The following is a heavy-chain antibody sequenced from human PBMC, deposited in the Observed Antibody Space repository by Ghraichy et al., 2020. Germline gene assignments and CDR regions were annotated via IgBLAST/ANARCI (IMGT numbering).Heavy chain of an antibody. CDR2: IVPIFGTA. D-gene: IGHD3-22*01. CDR3: ARRAHSGYFESISYDYGMDV. Sequence: SVKVSCKASGGTFSNYAISWVRQAPGQGLEWMGGIVPIFGTANYAQKFQDRVTITADESTSTAYMELSSLRSEDTAVYYCARRAHSGYFESISYDYGMDVWDQGTTLTVSS. J-gene: IGHJ6*02. CDR1: GGTFSNYA. V-gene: IGHV1-69*13.